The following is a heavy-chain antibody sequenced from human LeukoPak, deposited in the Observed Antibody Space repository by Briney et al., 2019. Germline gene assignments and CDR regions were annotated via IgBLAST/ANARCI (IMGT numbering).Heavy chain of an antibody. V-gene: IGHV3-23*01. J-gene: IGHJ4*02. D-gene: IGHD3-3*01. Sequence: GGSLRLSCAASGFTFSSYARSWVRQAPGKRLEWVSAVSGSGGSTYYADSVKGRFTISRDNSKNTLYLQMNSLRPEDTAVYYCAKSPIVLRFLEWSQYFDYWGQGTLVTVSS. CDR1: GFTFSSYA. CDR3: AKSPIVLRFLEWSQYFDY. CDR2: VSGSGGST.